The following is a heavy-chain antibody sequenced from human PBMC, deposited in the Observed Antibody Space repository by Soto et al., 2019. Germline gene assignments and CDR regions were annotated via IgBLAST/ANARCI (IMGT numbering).Heavy chain of an antibody. D-gene: IGHD2-15*01. CDR2: IIPIFGTA. Sequence: SVKVSCKASGGTFSSYAISWVRQAPGQGIEWMGGIIPIFGTANYAQKFQGRVTITADESTSTAYMELSSLRSEDTAVYYCARVDATIGSNDYWGQGTLVTVSS. CDR1: GGTFSSYA. J-gene: IGHJ4*02. CDR3: ARVDATIGSNDY. V-gene: IGHV1-69*13.